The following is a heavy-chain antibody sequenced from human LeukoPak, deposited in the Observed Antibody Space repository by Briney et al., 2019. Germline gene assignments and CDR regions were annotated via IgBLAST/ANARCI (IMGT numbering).Heavy chain of an antibody. Sequence: GGSLRLSCAASGFTVSSNYMSWVRQAPGKGLEWVSVIYSDGITFYADSVKGRFTISRDNSKNTLYLQMNSLRAEDTAVYYCAREWSGFDPWGQGTLVTVSS. CDR2: IYSDGIT. CDR1: GFTVSSNY. J-gene: IGHJ5*02. D-gene: IGHD2-15*01. V-gene: IGHV3-53*01. CDR3: AREWSGFDP.